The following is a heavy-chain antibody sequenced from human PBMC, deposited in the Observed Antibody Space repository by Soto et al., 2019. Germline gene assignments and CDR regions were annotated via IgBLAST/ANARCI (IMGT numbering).Heavy chain of an antibody. CDR1: GFTFSSYW. D-gene: IGHD2-15*01. Sequence: GGSLRLSCGASGFTFSSYWMHWVRQAPGEGLVWVSRINSDGSSTSYADSVKGRFTISRDNAKNTLYLQMNSLRAEDTAVYYCVRTGLVVAAATREDYWGQGTLVTVSS. J-gene: IGHJ4*02. CDR2: INSDGSST. V-gene: IGHV3-74*01. CDR3: VRTGLVVAAATREDY.